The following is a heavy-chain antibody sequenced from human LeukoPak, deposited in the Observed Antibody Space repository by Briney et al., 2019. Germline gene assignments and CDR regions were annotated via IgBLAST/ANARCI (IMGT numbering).Heavy chain of an antibody. Sequence: ASVKVSCKASGYTFTSYYMHWVRQAPGQGLEWMGIINPGGGSTSYAQKFQGRVTMTRDTSTSTVYMELSSLRSEDTAVYYCARATRIAAAGTYPIDYWGQGTLVTVSS. D-gene: IGHD6-13*01. CDR3: ARATRIAAAGTYPIDY. J-gene: IGHJ4*02. V-gene: IGHV1-46*01. CDR1: GYTFTSYY. CDR2: INPGGGST.